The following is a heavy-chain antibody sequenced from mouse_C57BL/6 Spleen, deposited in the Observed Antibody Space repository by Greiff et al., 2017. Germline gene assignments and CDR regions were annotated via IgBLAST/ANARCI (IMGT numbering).Heavy chain of an antibody. CDR3: ARGTGTPYFDY. CDR2: IHPNSGST. CDR1: GYTFTSYW. Sequence: QVQLQQPGAELVKPGASVKLSCKASGYTFTSYWMLWVKQRPGQGLEWIGMIHPNSGSTNYNEKFKSKATLTVDKSSSTAYMQLSSLTSEDSAVYYCARGTGTPYFDYWGQGTTLTVSS. D-gene: IGHD4-1*01. J-gene: IGHJ2*01. V-gene: IGHV1-64*01.